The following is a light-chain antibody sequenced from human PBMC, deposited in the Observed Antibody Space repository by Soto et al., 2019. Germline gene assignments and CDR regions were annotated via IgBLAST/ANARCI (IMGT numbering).Light chain of an antibody. CDR3: SAYSDIDTKV. J-gene: IGLJ1*01. CDR1: SSDVGAYIY. V-gene: IGLV2-14*03. CDR2: EVN. Sequence: QSALTQPASVSGSPEQSITISCGGTSSDVGAYIYVSWYQQFPGKAPKLILYEVNNRPSGVSNRFSGSKSGTTASLTISGLQPEEEADYYCSAYSDIDTKVFGTGTKVTVL.